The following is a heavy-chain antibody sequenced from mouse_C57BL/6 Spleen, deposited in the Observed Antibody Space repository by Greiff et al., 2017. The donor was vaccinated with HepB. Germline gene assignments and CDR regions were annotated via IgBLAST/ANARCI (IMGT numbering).Heavy chain of an antibody. J-gene: IGHJ3*01. D-gene: IGHD2-1*01. V-gene: IGHV1-15*01. CDR3: TRKRNGNYGWCAY. CDR1: GYTFTDYE. CDR2: IDPETGGT. Sequence: VQLQESGAELVRPGASVTLSCKASGYTFTDYEMHWVKQTPVHGLEWIGAIDPETGGTAYNQKFKGKAILTADKSSSTAYMELRSLTSEDSAVYYCTRKRNGNYGWCAYWGQGTLVTVSA.